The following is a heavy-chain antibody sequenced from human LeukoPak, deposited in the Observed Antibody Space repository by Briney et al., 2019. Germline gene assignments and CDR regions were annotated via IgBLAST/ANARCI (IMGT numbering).Heavy chain of an antibody. CDR1: GYTFTKYG. V-gene: IGHV1-18*01. D-gene: IGHD6-25*01. CDR2: INTYNGHT. J-gene: IGHJ3*02. CDR3: ARTSVAAARNWDDALDI. Sequence: ASVKVSCKASGYTFTKYGISWVRQAPGQGLEWMGWINTYNGHTSYVQRFQGRLTMTTDTSTSTAYMEMGSLSSDDTAMYYCARTSVAAARNWDDALDIWRQGTMVIVSS.